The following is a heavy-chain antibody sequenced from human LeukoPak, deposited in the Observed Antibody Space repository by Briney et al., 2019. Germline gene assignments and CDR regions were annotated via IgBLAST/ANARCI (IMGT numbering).Heavy chain of an antibody. D-gene: IGHD3-10*01. CDR3: AKGSPCYYGSGKDNWFDP. Sequence: PGGSLRLSCAASGFTFSTYAMTWVRQAPGKGLEWVSGISASGEFTYYADSVKGRFTNSRDNSKDTLYLQMNSLRVEDTAVYYCAKGSPCYYGSGKDNWFDPWGQGTQVTVSS. V-gene: IGHV3-23*01. J-gene: IGHJ5*02. CDR1: GFTFSTYA. CDR2: ISASGEFT.